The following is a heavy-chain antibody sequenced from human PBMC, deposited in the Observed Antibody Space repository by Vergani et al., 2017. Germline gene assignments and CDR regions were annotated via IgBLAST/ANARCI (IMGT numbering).Heavy chain of an antibody. CDR3: ARGDYGILTGYRY. J-gene: IGHJ4*02. CDR2: INPSGGHT. Sequence: QVQLVQSGAEVKKPGASVKVSCKASGYTFTSYYMHWVRQAPGQGLEWMGIINPSGGHTNYAQKFQGRVTMTRDTSTSTVYMELSSLRSEDTATYYCARGDYGILTGYRYWGQGTLVTVSA. D-gene: IGHD3-9*01. V-gene: IGHV1-46*03. CDR1: GYTFTSYY.